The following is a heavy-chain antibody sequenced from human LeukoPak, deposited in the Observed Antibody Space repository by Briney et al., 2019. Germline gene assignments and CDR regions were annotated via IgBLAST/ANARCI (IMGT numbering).Heavy chain of an antibody. V-gene: IGHV3-7*01. CDR1: GFTFSNYW. CDR2: IKEDGSEK. J-gene: IGHJ4*02. Sequence: GGSLRLSCAASGFTFSNYWMSWVRQAPGKGLEWVANIKEDGSEKNYVDSVKGRFTISRDNAKSSVYLQMNSLRAEDTAVYYCARGVWFGELRGFDYWGRGTLVTVSS. D-gene: IGHD3-10*01. CDR3: ARGVWFGELRGFDY.